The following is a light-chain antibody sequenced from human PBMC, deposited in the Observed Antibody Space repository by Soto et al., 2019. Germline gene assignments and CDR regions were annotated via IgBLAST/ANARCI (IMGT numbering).Light chain of an antibody. Sequence: QSVLTQPPSASASLGASVTLTCTLSSGYSNYKVDWYQQRPGKGPRFVMRVGTGGIVGSKGDGIPDRFSVLGSGLNRYLTIKNIQEEDESDYQCGADHGSGSNFVVVFGGGTKVTVL. CDR3: GADHGSGSNFVVV. CDR1: SGYSNYK. CDR2: VGTGGIVG. V-gene: IGLV9-49*01. J-gene: IGLJ2*01.